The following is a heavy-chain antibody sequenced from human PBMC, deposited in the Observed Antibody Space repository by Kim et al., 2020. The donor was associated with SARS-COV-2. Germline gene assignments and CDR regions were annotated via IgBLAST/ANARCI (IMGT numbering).Heavy chain of an antibody. V-gene: IGHV3-33*06. Sequence: GGSLRLSCAASGFTFSSYGMHWVRQAPGKGLEWVAVIWYDGSNKYYADSVKGRFTISRDNSKNTLYLQMNSLRAEDTAVYYCAKDLGYSYGIFDYWGQGTLVTVSS. J-gene: IGHJ4*02. D-gene: IGHD5-18*01. CDR3: AKDLGYSYGIFDY. CDR2: IWYDGSNK. CDR1: GFTFSSYG.